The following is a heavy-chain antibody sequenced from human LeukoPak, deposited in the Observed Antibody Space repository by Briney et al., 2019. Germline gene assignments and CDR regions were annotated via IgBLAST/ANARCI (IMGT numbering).Heavy chain of an antibody. V-gene: IGHV3-7*01. J-gene: IGHJ4*02. CDR1: GFTFTSYW. CDR3: ARAGAGGWYTGVDY. Sequence: GGSLRLSCAASGFTFTSYWMSWVRQAPGKGLEGVANIKQDGSEKYYVDSVKGRFTISRDNAKNSLYLQMNSLRAEDTAVYYCARAGAGGWYTGVDYWGQGTLVTVSS. CDR2: IKQDGSEK. D-gene: IGHD6-19*01.